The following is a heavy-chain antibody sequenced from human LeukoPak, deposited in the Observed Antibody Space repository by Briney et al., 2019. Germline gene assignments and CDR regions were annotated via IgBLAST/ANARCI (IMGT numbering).Heavy chain of an antibody. CDR3: ARESEVFTPGAAGREAFDI. Sequence: ASVKVSCKASGGTFSSYAISWVRQAPGQGLEWMGGIIPIFGTANYAQKFQGRVTITADESTSTAYMELSSLRSEDTAVYYCARESEVFTPGAAGREAFDIWGQGTMVAVSS. V-gene: IGHV1-69*13. CDR2: IIPIFGTA. CDR1: GGTFSSYA. D-gene: IGHD6-13*01. J-gene: IGHJ3*02.